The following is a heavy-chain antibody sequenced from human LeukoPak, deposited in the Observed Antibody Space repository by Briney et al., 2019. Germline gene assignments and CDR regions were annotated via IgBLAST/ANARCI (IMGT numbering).Heavy chain of an antibody. CDR2: IIPIFGTA. V-gene: IGHV1-69*01. Sequence: SVKVSCKASEGTFSSYAISWARQAPGQGLEWMGGIIPIFGTANYAQKFQGRVTITADESTSTAYMELSSLRSEDTAVYYCARRGGSSSGNYYYYYMDVWGKGTTVTVSS. J-gene: IGHJ6*03. CDR1: EGTFSSYA. CDR3: ARRGGSSSGNYYYYYMDV. D-gene: IGHD6-6*01.